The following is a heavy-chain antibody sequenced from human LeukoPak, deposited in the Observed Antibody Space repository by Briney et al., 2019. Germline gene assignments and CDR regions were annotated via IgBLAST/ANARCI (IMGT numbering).Heavy chain of an antibody. J-gene: IGHJ6*02. CDR3: ARGPPLEVPSWYYGMGV. CDR2: IIPIFGTA. D-gene: IGHD3-3*01. Sequence: GASVKVSCKASGGTFSSYAISWVRQAPGQGLEWMGGIIPIFGTANYAQKFQGRVTITADESTSTAYMELSSLRSEGTAVYYCARGPPLEVPSWYYGMGVWGQGTTVTVSS. V-gene: IGHV1-69*13. CDR1: GGTFSSYA.